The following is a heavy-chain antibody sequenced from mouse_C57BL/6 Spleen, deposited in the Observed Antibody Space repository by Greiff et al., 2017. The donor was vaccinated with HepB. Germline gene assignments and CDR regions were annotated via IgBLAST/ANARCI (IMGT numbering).Heavy chain of an antibody. Sequence: QVQLQQSGPELVKPGASVKISCKASGYAFSSSWMNWVKQRPGKGLEWIGRIYPGDGDTNYNGKFKGKATLTADKSSSTAYMQLSSLTSEDSAVYFCAREGGLLRFAYWGQGTLVTVSA. J-gene: IGHJ3*01. CDR1: GYAFSSSW. CDR3: AREGGLLRFAY. V-gene: IGHV1-82*01. CDR2: IYPGDGDT. D-gene: IGHD1-1*01.